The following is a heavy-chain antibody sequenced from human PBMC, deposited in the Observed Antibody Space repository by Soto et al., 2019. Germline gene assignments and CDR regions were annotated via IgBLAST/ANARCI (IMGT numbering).Heavy chain of an antibody. J-gene: IGHJ6*03. Sequence: SETLSLTCTVSGGSISSYYWSWIRQPPGKGLEWIGYIYYSGSTNYNPSLKSRVTISVDTSKNQFSLKLSSVTAADTAVYYCARDKVSGWPVPGFEYYYYYMDVWGKGTTVTVSS. CDR2: IYYSGST. D-gene: IGHD6-19*01. CDR3: ARDKVSGWPVPGFEYYYYYMDV. V-gene: IGHV4-59*01. CDR1: GGSISSYY.